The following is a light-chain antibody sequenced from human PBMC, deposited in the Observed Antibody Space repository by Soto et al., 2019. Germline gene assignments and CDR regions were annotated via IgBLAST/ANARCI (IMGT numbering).Light chain of an antibody. J-gene: IGKJ2*01. Sequence: EIALTQSPATLSLSPGERATLSCRAIQSVSCHLAWLQQKPGQAHWLIIYHEINRATGIPARFSGSGSGTDFTLTISSLEPEDCAVYYCHQRSNWPSYTFGQGTKLQIK. V-gene: IGKV3-11*01. CDR2: HEI. CDR1: QSVSCH. CDR3: HQRSNWPSYT.